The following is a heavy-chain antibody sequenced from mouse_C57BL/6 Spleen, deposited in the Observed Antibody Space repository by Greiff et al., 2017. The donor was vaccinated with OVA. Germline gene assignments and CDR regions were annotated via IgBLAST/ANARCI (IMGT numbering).Heavy chain of an antibody. CDR3: ARDDYYSNYRAMDY. CDR1: GFTFSSYA. D-gene: IGHD2-5*01. J-gene: IGHJ4*01. CDR2: ISDGGSYT. Sequence: EVKLVESGGGLVKPGGSLKLSCAASGFTFSSYAMSWVRQTPEKRLEWVATISDGGSYTYYPDNVKGRFTISRDNAKNNPYLQMSHLKSEDTAMYYCARDDYYSNYRAMDYWGQGTSVTVSS. V-gene: IGHV5-4*01.